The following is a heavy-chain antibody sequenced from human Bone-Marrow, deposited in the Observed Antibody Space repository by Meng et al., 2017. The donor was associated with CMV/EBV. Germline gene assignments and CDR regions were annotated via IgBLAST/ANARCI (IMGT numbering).Heavy chain of an antibody. CDR1: GFTFSSYW. D-gene: IGHD3-10*01. CDR3: AKDPSITMVRGAPGY. J-gene: IGHJ4*02. Sequence: LSLTCAASGFTFSSYWMHWVRQAPGKGLVWLARINSDGSSTTYADSVKGRFTISRDNSKNTLYLQMNSLRAEDTAVYYCAKDPSITMVRGAPGYWGQGTLVTVSS. CDR2: INSDGSST. V-gene: IGHV3-74*01.